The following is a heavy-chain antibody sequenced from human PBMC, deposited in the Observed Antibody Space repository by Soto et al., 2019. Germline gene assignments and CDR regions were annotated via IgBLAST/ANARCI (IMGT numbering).Heavy chain of an antibody. J-gene: IGHJ4*02. CDR3: ARDKGRSPLDY. CDR2: ISSSISTI. Sequence: GSLRLSCAASGFTFSSYSMNWVRQAPGKGLEWVSYISSSISTIYYADSVKGRFTISRDNAKNSLYLQMNSLRAEDTAVYYCARDKGRSPLDYWGQGTLVTVSS. V-gene: IGHV3-48*01. D-gene: IGHD2-15*01. CDR1: GFTFSSYS.